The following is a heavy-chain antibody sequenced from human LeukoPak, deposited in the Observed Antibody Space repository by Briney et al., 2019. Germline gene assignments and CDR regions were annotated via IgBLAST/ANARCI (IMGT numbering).Heavy chain of an antibody. Sequence: PGGSLRLSCAASGFTFSSYWMSWVRQAPGKGLEWVANIKQDGSEKYYVDSVKGRFTISRDNAKNSLYLQMNSLRAEDTAVYYCARDPPRTLYYFDYWGQGTLVTVSS. V-gene: IGHV3-7*01. CDR2: IKQDGSEK. CDR1: GFTFSSYW. D-gene: IGHD3/OR15-3a*01. J-gene: IGHJ4*02. CDR3: ARDPPRTLYYFDY.